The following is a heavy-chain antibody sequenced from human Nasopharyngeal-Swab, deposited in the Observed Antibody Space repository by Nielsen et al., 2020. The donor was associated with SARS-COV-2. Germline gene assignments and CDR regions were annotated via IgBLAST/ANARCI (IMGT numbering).Heavy chain of an antibody. J-gene: IGHJ6*02. CDR3: AKDRDSGDDSDDYYHYYVMDI. V-gene: IGHV3-23*01. CDR2: ISGSDYNT. Sequence: GESLKISCAASGFTFRSYAISWVRQAPGKGLEWVSVISGSDYNTYYADSVKGRFTISRDNSKNTVNLQMNSLRAEGTAIYYCAKDRDSGDDSDDYYHYYVMDIWGQGTTVTASS. D-gene: IGHD5-12*01. CDR1: GFTFRSYA.